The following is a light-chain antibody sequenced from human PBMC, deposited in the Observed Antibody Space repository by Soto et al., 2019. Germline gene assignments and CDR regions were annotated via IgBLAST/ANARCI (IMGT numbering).Light chain of an antibody. V-gene: IGLV2-14*01. Sequence: QSALTQPASVSGSPGQSITMSCTGTSSDVGGYKYVSWYQQHPGKVPKLMIYEVSNRPSGVSNRFSGSKSGNTASLTISGLQAEDEADHYCSSYTSSNTYVFGTGTKV. CDR1: SSDVGGYKY. J-gene: IGLJ1*01. CDR2: EVS. CDR3: SSYTSSNTYV.